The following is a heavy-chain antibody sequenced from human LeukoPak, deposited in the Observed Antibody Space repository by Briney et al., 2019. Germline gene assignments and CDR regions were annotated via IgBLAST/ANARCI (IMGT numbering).Heavy chain of an antibody. CDR2: INQSGST. D-gene: IGHD3-10*01. J-gene: IGHJ4*02. V-gene: IGHV4-34*01. CDR1: GGSLSGFY. Sequence: PSETLSLTCAVYGGSLSGFYWSWIRQSPGKGLEWIGEINQSGSTNYNPSLKSRVTISVDTSKNQFSLKLSSVTAADTAVYYCARGLTQYYYGSGSYYFDYWGQGTLVTVSS. CDR3: ARGLTQYYYGSGSYYFDY.